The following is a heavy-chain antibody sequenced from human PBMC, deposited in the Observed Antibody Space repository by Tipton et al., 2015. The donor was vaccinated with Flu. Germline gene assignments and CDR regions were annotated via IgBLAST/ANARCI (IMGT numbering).Heavy chain of an antibody. D-gene: IGHD3-10*01. V-gene: IGHV4-59*01. J-gene: IGHJ6*02. Sequence: TLSLTCAVSGDSIRNDFFWGWIRQPPGKGLEWIGYIYYSGGTNYNPSLRSRLSISVDSSKNQLSLKLTSVTAADTAVYYCARARAPYYYYAMDVWGQGATVTVS. CDR1: GDSIRNDFF. CDR3: ARARAPYYYYAMDV. CDR2: IYYSGGT.